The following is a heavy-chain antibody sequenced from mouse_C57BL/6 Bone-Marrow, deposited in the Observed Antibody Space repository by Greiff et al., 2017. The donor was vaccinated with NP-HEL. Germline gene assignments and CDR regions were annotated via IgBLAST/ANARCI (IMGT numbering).Heavy chain of an antibody. CDR2: ISDGGSYT. CDR3: ARDRDGRDYYGSSYGYFDV. D-gene: IGHD1-1*01. CDR1: GFTFSSYA. V-gene: IGHV5-4*01. J-gene: IGHJ1*03. Sequence: DVMLVESGGGLVKPGGSLKLSCAASGFTFSSYAMSWVRQTPEKRLEWVATISDGGSYTYYPDNVKGRFTISRDNAKNNLYLQMSHLKSEDTAMYYCARDRDGRDYYGSSYGYFDVWGTGTTVTVSS.